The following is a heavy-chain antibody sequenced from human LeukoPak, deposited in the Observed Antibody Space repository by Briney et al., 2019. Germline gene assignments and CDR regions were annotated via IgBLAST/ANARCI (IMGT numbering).Heavy chain of an antibody. CDR2: INHSGYT. D-gene: IGHD2-21*02. CDR3: TRMTAGHDY. CDR1: GVSFDDYY. V-gene: IGHV4-34*01. Sequence: SETLSLTCAVSGVSFDDYYWSWVRQAPGKGLEWIGEINHSGYTNDSPSLKSRVTLSIDTSRKQFSLNLRSVTVADAGIYYCTRMTAGHDYWGQGTLVTVSS. J-gene: IGHJ4*02.